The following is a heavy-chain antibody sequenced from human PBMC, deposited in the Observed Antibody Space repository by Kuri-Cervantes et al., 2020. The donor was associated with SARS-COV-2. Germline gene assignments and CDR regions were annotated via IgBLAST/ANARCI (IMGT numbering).Heavy chain of an antibody. D-gene: IGHD1-7*01. Sequence: GGSLRLSCTASGFTFNTYNMKWVRQAPGKGLEWVSGIGPSNTYIYYADSVKGRFIISRDNAKNSLYLQMNSLRAEDTAVYYCAKDPAYNWNYQAHDAFDIWGQGTMVTVSS. J-gene: IGHJ3*02. CDR1: GFTFNTYN. V-gene: IGHV3-21*04. CDR3: AKDPAYNWNYQAHDAFDI. CDR2: IGPSNTYI.